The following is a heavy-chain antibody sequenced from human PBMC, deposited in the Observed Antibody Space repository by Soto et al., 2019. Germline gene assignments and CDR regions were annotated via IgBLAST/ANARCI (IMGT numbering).Heavy chain of an antibody. CDR1: GYTFTSYG. J-gene: IGHJ4*02. CDR2: INADNGNT. Sequence: QVQLVQSGAEVKKPGASVKVSCKASGYTFTSYGISWVRQAPGQGLEWMGWINADNGNTNYAQKPQXRXTXATVTSTSTAYMELRCLRSEDTAVYYSASDWFGVDYWSQGTLVTVSS. D-gene: IGHD3-16*01. V-gene: IGHV1-18*01. CDR3: ASDWFGVDY.